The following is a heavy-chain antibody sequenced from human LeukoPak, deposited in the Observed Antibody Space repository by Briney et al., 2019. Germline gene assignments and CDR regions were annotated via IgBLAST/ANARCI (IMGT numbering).Heavy chain of an antibody. CDR3: ARDLDPIYGSGTLDY. V-gene: IGHV3-30-3*01. CDR2: ISYDGSNK. Sequence: PGRSLRLYCAASGFSFRSYAMHWVRQAPGKGLEGVAVISYDGSNKYYADSVKGRFTISRDNSKNTLYLQMNSLRAEDTAVYYCARDLDPIYGSGTLDYWGQGTLVTVSS. CDR1: GFSFRSYA. D-gene: IGHD3-10*01. J-gene: IGHJ4*02.